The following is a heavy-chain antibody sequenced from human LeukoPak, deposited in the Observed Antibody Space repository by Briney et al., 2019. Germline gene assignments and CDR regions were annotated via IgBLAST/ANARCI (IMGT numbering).Heavy chain of an antibody. CDR2: ISSSSSYI. CDR1: GFTFSSYS. V-gene: IGHV3-21*01. D-gene: IGHD3-3*01. Sequence: GGSLRLSCAASGFTFSSYSMNWVRQAPGKGLEWVSSISSSSSYIYYADSVKGRFTISRDNAKNSLYLQMNSLRAEDTAVYYCARGVGFLEWYPATLYMDVWGKGTTVTVSS. J-gene: IGHJ6*03. CDR3: ARGVGFLEWYPATLYMDV.